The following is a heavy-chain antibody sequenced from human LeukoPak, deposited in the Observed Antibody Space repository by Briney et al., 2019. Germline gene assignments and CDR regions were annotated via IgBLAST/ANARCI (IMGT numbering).Heavy chain of an antibody. CDR2: IYNGVPT. D-gene: IGHD6-19*01. CDR3: VQTTGWPGFDY. Sequence: SETLSLICTASGAPISRFYWNWVRQPPGKGLEWIGNIYNGVPTFFNPSLKSRVTLSVDTSKPQFSLQLASVTAADTAVYYCVQTTGWPGFDYWGQGILVTVSS. J-gene: IGHJ4*02. V-gene: IGHV4-4*09. CDR1: GAPISRFY.